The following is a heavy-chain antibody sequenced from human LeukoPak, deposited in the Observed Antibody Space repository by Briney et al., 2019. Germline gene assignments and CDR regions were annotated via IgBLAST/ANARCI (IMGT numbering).Heavy chain of an antibody. J-gene: IGHJ5*02. CDR3: AREGLNMVRGIIPKEAWGWFDP. CDR1: GGSISSGPYY. D-gene: IGHD3-10*01. Sequence: SETLSLTCTVSGGSISSGPYYWTWIRQPAGKGLEWIGRIYSSGSTNYNPSLKSRVTISVDTSKNQFSLKLSSVAAADTAVYYCAREGLNMVRGIIPKEAWGWFDPWGQGTLVTVSS. CDR2: IYSSGST. V-gene: IGHV4-61*02.